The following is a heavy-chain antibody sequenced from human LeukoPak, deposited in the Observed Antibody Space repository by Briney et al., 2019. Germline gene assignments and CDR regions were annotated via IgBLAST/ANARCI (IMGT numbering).Heavy chain of an antibody. V-gene: IGHV3-21*01. D-gene: IGHD6-19*01. CDR1: GFNFSNYW. CDR3: ARPRGSSGWYGDGFDI. CDR2: ISSSSIYI. J-gene: IGHJ3*02. Sequence: GGSLRLSCAVSGFNFSNYWMSWVRQAPGKGLEWVSSISSSSIYIYYADSVKGRFTISRDNARNSLYLQMNSLRAEDTAVYYCARPRGSSGWYGDGFDIWGQGTMVTVSS.